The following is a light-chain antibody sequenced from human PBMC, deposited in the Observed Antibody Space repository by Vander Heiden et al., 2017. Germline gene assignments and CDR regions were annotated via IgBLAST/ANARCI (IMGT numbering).Light chain of an antibody. CDR1: QSVSSSC. J-gene: IGKJ4*01. CDR3: QQGGSLPLT. V-gene: IGKV3-20*01. Sequence: ETVLTQSPGTLSLSPGDRATLSCRASQSVSSSCLAWYQQKPGQAPRLLIYGASSRATGIPDRFSGSESGTDFTLTISRVEPEDVGVYYCQQGGSLPLTFGGGTKVEIK. CDR2: GAS.